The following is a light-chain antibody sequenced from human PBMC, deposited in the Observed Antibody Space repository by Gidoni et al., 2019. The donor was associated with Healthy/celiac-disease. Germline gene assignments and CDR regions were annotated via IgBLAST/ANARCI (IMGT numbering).Light chain of an antibody. J-gene: IGLJ3*02. CDR1: SSNIGNNY. V-gene: IGLV1-51*01. Sequence: QSVLTQPPSVSAAPGQKFTISCSGSSSNIGNNYVSWYQQLPGTAPKLLIYDNNNRPSGIPDRFSGSKSGTSATLGITGLQTGDEADYYCGTWDSSLSAVVFGGGTKLTVL. CDR3: GTWDSSLSAVV. CDR2: DNN.